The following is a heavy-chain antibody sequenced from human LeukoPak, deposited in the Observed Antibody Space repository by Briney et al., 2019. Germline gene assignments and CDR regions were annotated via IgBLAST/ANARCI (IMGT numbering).Heavy chain of an antibody. CDR3: ARDRLLGYSGYDFDY. CDR1: GSTFSDYY. Sequence: GGSLRLSCAASGSTFSDYYMSWIRQAPGKGLEWVSYISSSGSTIYYADSVKGRFTISRDNAKNSLYLQMNSLRAEDTAVYYCARDRLLGYSGYDFDYWGQGTLVTVSS. D-gene: IGHD5-12*01. CDR2: ISSSGSTI. V-gene: IGHV3-11*04. J-gene: IGHJ4*02.